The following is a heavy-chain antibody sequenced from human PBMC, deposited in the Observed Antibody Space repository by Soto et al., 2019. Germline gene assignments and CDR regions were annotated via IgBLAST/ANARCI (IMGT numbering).Heavy chain of an antibody. Sequence: GGSLRLSCAASGCTFSSYGMSWVRQAPGKGLEWVSTISGSGGNTYYADSVKGRFTISRDSSKNTLYLQMNSLRAEDTAVYYCAKSLRGSYPFDYWGQGTLVTVSS. CDR3: AKSLRGSYPFDY. CDR2: ISGSGGNT. CDR1: GCTFSSYG. J-gene: IGHJ4*02. V-gene: IGHV3-23*01. D-gene: IGHD1-26*01.